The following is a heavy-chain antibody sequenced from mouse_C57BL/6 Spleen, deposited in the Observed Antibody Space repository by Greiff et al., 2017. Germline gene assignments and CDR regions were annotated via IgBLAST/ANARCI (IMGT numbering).Heavy chain of an antibody. D-gene: IGHD1-1*01. V-gene: IGHV3-6*01. Sequence: EVKLMESGPGLVKPSQSLSLTCSVTGYSITSGYYWNWIRQFPGNKLEWMGYISYDGSNNYNPSLKNRISITRDTSKNQFFLKLNSVTTEDTATYYCARESTVVATGAMDYWGQGTSVTVSS. CDR2: ISYDGSN. CDR1: GYSITSGYY. J-gene: IGHJ4*01. CDR3: ARESTVVATGAMDY.